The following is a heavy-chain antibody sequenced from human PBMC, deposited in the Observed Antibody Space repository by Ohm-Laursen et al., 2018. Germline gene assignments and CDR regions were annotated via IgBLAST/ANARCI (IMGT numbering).Heavy chain of an antibody. Sequence: SDTLSLTCSVSGGSISSYYWSWIRQPPGKGLEWIGYIHHTGYTTYNPSLESRVTLSVDTSNNQFSLKLSSVTAADTAVYYCAAQTSGYYYNWYFDLWGRGTLVTVSS. J-gene: IGHJ2*01. CDR3: AAQTSGYYYNWYFDL. CDR2: IHHTGYT. D-gene: IGHD3-22*01. CDR1: GGSISSYY. V-gene: IGHV4-59*08.